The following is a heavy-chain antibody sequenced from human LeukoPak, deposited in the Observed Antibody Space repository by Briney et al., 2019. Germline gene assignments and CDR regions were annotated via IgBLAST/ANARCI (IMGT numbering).Heavy chain of an antibody. CDR2: IYYSGST. D-gene: IGHD3-10*01. V-gene: IGHV4-59*01. J-gene: IGHJ1*01. Sequence: SETLSLTCTVSGGSISSFYWRWMRQPPGKGLEWIGYIYYSGSTNYNPHLKRRVTMTADTSKSQGYLKLSTVTSDDTAVYYCARALLLWRIDPWDDRRGQGTLGNVS. CDR1: GGSISSFY. CDR3: ARALLLWRIDPWDDR.